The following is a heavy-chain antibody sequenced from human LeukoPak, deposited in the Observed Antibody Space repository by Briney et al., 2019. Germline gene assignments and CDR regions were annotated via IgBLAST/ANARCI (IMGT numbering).Heavy chain of an antibody. D-gene: IGHD3-10*01. CDR1: GGTFGSYA. J-gene: IGHJ4*02. CDR3: ARVSRTSMVRGIITFDY. V-gene: IGHV1-69*13. CDR2: IIPVFGTA. Sequence: SVKVSCKASGGTFGSYAINWVRQAPGQGLEWMGGIIPVFGTANYAQKFQGRVTITADESTSTAYMELSSLRSEDTAVYFCARVSRTSMVRGIITFDYWGQGTLVTVSS.